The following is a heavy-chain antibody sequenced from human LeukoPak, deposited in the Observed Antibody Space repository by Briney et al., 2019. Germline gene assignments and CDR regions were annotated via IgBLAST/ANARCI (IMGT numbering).Heavy chain of an antibody. CDR3: ARGTGYSYGLWYFDY. CDR2: IYYSGST. V-gene: IGHV4-59*01. Sequence: PSETLSLTCTVSGGSISSYYWSWIRQAPGKGLEWIGYIYYSGSTNYNPSLKSRVTISVDTSKNQFSLKLSSVTAADTAVYYCARGTGYSYGLWYFDYWGQGTLVTVSS. CDR1: GGSISSYY. J-gene: IGHJ4*02. D-gene: IGHD5-18*01.